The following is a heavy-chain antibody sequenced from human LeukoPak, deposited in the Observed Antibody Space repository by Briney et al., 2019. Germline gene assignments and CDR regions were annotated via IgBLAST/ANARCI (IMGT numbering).Heavy chain of an antibody. V-gene: IGHV3-69-1*01. D-gene: IGHD1-7*01. CDR3: AKSRTLNWNYDAFGI. CDR1: GFSFLGYT. J-gene: IGHJ3*02. CDR2: VTSNNAI. Sequence: GGSLRLACSASGFSFLGYTMNWVRQAPGKGLEWVSSVTSNNAIYYADSVKGRITLSRDNAKNSLYLQMNSLRAEDTAVYYCAKSRTLNWNYDAFGIWGQGTMVTVSS.